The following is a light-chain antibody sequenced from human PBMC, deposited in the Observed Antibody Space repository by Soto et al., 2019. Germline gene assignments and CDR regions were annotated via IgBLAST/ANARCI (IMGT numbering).Light chain of an antibody. CDR1: QSISVY. CDR3: QQSYVSPYT. CDR2: AAS. Sequence: DIQMTQSPSSLSASLGDRVTITCRASQSISVYLNWYQQKPVKAPQLLIYAASYLQTGVPSRFSGSGSGADFTLTISSLQPEDFATYYCQQSYVSPYTFGQGTKLDIK. J-gene: IGKJ2*01. V-gene: IGKV1-39*01.